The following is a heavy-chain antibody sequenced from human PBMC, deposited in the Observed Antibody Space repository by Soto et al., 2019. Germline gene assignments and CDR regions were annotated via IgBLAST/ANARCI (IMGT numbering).Heavy chain of an antibody. CDR1: GGSINNDGSF. Sequence: QGQLQDSGPRLVKPSQTLSLTCSVSGGSINNDGSFWAWIRQSPGKGLEWIGYIYYSGTTYYNPSLRSRLSISVDTSKNQFSLKLTSVTAADTALYYCARETKTYCPGGSCNWFDPWGQGILVSVSS. V-gene: IGHV4-31*03. CDR3: ARETKTYCPGGSCNWFDP. J-gene: IGHJ5*02. D-gene: IGHD2-15*01. CDR2: IYYSGTT.